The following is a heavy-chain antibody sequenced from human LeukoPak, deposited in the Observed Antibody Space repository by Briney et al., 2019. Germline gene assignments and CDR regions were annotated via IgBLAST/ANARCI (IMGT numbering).Heavy chain of an antibody. D-gene: IGHD2-2*01. V-gene: IGHV1-8*03. CDR1: GYTSTNYD. CDR3: ARDVLRYCSSTSCYPGP. J-gene: IGHJ5*02. CDR2: MNPKSNNR. Sequence: ASVKVSCKASGYTSTNYDVNWVRQVTGQGLEWMGWMNPKSNNRGYAQKFQGRVTITTDTSISTAYMELRSLRSDDTAVYYCARDVLRYCSSTSCYPGPWGQGTLVTVSS.